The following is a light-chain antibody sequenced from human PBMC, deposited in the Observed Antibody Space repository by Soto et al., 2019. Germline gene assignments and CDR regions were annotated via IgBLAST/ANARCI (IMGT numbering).Light chain of an antibody. Sequence: EIVLTQSPGTLSLSPGERATLSCRVSQSVSSYLAWYQQKPGQAPRLLIYDASNRATGIPARFSGSGSGTDCTLTISSLEPEDFAVYYCQQRSNWPGLTFGGGTKVDI. CDR1: QSVSSY. CDR2: DAS. J-gene: IGKJ4*01. CDR3: QQRSNWPGLT. V-gene: IGKV3-11*01.